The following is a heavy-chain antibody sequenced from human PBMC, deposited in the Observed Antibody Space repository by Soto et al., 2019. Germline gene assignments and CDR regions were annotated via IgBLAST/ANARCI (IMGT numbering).Heavy chain of an antibody. CDR2: ITTSSTI. J-gene: IGHJ4*02. CDR1: GFTFSDYF. V-gene: IGHV3-11*01. Sequence: PGWSLRLSCAASGFTFSDYFMSWIRQAPGKGLEWVSYITTSSTIYYADSVKGRFTISRDNAKNSLFLQMNSLRAEDTAVYYCERGRNSNDWGQGTLVIFSS. D-gene: IGHD1-1*01. CDR3: ERGRNSND.